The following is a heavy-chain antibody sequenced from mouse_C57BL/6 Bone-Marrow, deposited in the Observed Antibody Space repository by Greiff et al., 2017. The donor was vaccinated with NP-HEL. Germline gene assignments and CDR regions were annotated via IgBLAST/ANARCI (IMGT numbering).Heavy chain of an antibody. V-gene: IGHV1-61*01. Sequence: QVQLQQPGAELVRPGSSVKLSCKASGYTFTSYWMDWVKQRPGQGLEWIGNIYPSDSETHYNQKFKDKATLTVDKSSSTAYMQLSSLTSEDSAVYYCAITTVRNFDDWGQGTTLTVSS. CDR2: IYPSDSET. J-gene: IGHJ2*01. D-gene: IGHD1-1*01. CDR3: AITTVRNFDD. CDR1: GYTFTSYW.